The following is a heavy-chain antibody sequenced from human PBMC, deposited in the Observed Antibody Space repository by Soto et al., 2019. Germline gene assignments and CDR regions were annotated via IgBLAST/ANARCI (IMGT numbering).Heavy chain of an antibody. CDR1: GFTFSDYA. V-gene: IGHV3-30*18. CDR2: VSHDGRNT. Sequence: VQLVEAGGGVVQPGRSLRLSCAASGFTFSDYAMHWVRQAPGKGLEWVAVVSHDGRNTHYADSVKGRFTISRDSSKNTVSLEMTSLTAEDMAVYYCVKRGRQWLVTSDFNYWGQGALVTVSS. D-gene: IGHD6-19*01. J-gene: IGHJ4*02. CDR3: VKRGRQWLVTSDFNY.